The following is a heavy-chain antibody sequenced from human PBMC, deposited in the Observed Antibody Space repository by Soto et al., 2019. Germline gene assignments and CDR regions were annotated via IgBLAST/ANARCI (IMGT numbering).Heavy chain of an antibody. J-gene: IGHJ6*03. CDR1: GGSISSYY. Sequence: SETLSLTCTVSGGSISSYYWSWIRQPPGKGLEWIGYIYYSGSTNYNPSLKSRVTISVDTSKNQFSLKLSSVTAADTAVYYCARHDLERNYYYYMDVWGKGTTVTVSS. D-gene: IGHD3-3*01. CDR2: IYYSGST. V-gene: IGHV4-59*08. CDR3: ARHDLERNYYYYMDV.